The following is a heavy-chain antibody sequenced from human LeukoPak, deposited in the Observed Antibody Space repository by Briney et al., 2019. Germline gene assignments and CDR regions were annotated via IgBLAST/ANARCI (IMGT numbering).Heavy chain of an antibody. J-gene: IGHJ3*01. CDR2: MNPNSTNT. D-gene: IGHD6-13*01. V-gene: IGHV1-8*01. CDR1: GYTFTSYD. Sequence: ASVKVSCKASGYTFTSYDINWVRQATGQGLEWMGWMNPNSTNTDFAQSFYAQKFQGRVTMSRDTSINTAYMELSSLRSEDTAVYFCARSWDALDVWGQGTMVTVSS. CDR3: ARSWDALDV.